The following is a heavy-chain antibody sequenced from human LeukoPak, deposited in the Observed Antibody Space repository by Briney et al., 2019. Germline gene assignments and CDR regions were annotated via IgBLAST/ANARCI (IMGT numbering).Heavy chain of an antibody. J-gene: IGHJ4*02. CDR3: ARGGYYDSSGYIPADY. Sequence: ASVKVSCKASGYTFTGYYMHWVRQAPGQGLEWMGWINPNSGGTNYAQKFQGRVTMNRDTSISTAYMELSRLRSDDTAVYYCARGGYYDSSGYIPADYWGQGTLVTVSS. CDR2: INPNSGGT. V-gene: IGHV1-2*02. CDR1: GYTFTGYY. D-gene: IGHD3-22*01.